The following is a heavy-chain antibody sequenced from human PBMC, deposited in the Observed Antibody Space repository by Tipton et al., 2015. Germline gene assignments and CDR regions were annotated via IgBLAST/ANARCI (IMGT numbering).Heavy chain of an antibody. CDR3: AKGPGYSSGWSRGGVFGD. J-gene: IGHJ4*02. D-gene: IGHD6-19*01. V-gene: IGHV3-23*01. Sequence: SLRLSCEATGFSFSRFAMSWVRQAPGKGLEWVSATSASGHESYYADAVKGRFTISRDNSNERLYLQMNSLRGEDTAVYFCAKGPGYSSGWSRGGVFGDWGQGNLVIVSS. CDR2: TSASGHES. CDR1: GFSFSRFA.